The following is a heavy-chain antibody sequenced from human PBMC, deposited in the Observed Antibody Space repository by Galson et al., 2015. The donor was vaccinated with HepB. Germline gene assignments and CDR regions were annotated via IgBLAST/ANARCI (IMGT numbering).Heavy chain of an antibody. CDR2: IYYSGHT. CDR1: DGSISGSTYY. J-gene: IGHJ6*04. CDR3: ARHPGMDV. Sequence: TLSLTCTVSDGSISGSTYYWGWIRQPPGKGLEWIGSIYYSGHTYYNPSLKSRVTISVDTSKNQFSLKLSSVTAADTAVYYCARHPGMDVWGKGTTVTVSS. V-gene: IGHV4-39*01.